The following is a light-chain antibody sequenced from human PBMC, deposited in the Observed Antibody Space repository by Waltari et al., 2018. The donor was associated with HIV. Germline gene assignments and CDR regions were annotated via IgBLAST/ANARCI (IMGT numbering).Light chain of an antibody. CDR2: AAS. CDR3: QQYFSPPHLT. CDR1: QAISNS. V-gene: IGKV1-NL1*01. Sequence: DIQMTQSPSSLSASVGDRVTITCRASQAISNSLAWYQQKPGKAPKLLLYAASRLESGVPSRFSGSRSGTDYALTINSLQPEDFAVYYCQQYFSPPHLTFGGGTKVEIK. J-gene: IGKJ4*01.